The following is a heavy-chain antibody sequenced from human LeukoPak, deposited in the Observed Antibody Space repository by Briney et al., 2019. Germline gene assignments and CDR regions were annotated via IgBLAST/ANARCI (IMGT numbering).Heavy chain of an antibody. CDR3: AKCPSIVGANFDY. Sequence: GGSLRLSCAASGCTFSSYAMHWVRQAPGKGLEWVAVISYDGSNKYYADSVKGRFTISRDNSKNTLYLQMNSLRAEDTAVYYCAKCPSIVGANFDYWGQGTLVTVSS. J-gene: IGHJ4*02. D-gene: IGHD1-26*01. CDR2: ISYDGSNK. CDR1: GCTFSSYA. V-gene: IGHV3-30-3*02.